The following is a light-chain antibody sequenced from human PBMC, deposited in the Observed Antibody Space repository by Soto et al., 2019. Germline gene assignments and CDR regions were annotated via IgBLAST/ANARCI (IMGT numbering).Light chain of an antibody. V-gene: IGKV3-15*01. J-gene: IGKJ2*01. CDR3: QQYNNSYT. CDR1: QSVSSN. Sequence: EIVMTQSPATLSVSPGERATLSCRASQSVSSNLAWYQQKPGQATRLLIYGASTRATGIPARFSGSGSGTEFTLTISSLQYEDVAVYYCQQYNNSYTFGQGTKLEIK. CDR2: GAS.